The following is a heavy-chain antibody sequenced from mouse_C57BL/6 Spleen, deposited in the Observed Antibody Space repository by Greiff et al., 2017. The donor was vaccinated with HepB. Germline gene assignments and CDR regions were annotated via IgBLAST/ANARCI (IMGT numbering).Heavy chain of an antibody. CDR1: GFTFSDYG. Sequence: EVKLMESGAGLVKPGASLKLSCAASGFTFSDYGMHWVRQTPEKGLEWIAYISSGSGTIYYADTVKGRFTISRDKANNTLFLQMTSLRSEDTAMYYCARSTTVEADYWGQGTTLTVSS. CDR2: ISSGSGTI. J-gene: IGHJ2*01. CDR3: ARSTTVEADY. V-gene: IGHV5-17*01. D-gene: IGHD1-1*01.